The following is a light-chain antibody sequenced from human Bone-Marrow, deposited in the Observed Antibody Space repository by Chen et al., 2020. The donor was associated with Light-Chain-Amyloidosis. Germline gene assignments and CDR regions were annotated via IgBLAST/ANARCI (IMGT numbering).Light chain of an antibody. CDR2: AVS. CDR3: SSCTSSSSYV. J-gene: IGLJ1*01. V-gene: IGLV2-14*01. CDR1: SGDVGTYNY. Sequence: QSALTQPASVSGSPGQSITISCTGTSGDVGTYNYVSWYQQHPGKAPKVMIYAVSNRPSGVSKRFSGSKSGNTAYLTISGLQAEDEADYYCSSCTSSSSYVFGPGTKVTVL.